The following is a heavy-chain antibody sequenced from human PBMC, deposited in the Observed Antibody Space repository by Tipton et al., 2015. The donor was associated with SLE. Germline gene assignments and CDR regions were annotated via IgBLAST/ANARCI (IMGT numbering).Heavy chain of an antibody. D-gene: IGHD4-23*01. Sequence: TLSLTCTVSGGSISSHYWSWIRQPPGKALEWIGYVSYGGTTNYNPSFRSRVTVSVDASKNQFSLKLTSVTDADTAIYYCARNKATPDYWGQGTLVTVSS. CDR3: ARNKATPDY. J-gene: IGHJ4*02. CDR2: VSYGGTT. V-gene: IGHV4-59*11. CDR1: GGSISSHY.